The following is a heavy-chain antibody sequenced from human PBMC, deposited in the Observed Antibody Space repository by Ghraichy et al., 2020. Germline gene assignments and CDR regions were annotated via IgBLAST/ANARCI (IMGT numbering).Heavy chain of an antibody. Sequence: SVKVSCKASGGTFNNYAISWVRQAPGQGLVWMGRIIPILDITNYAQRFQGRVTITADKSTSTAYMELSSLRSEDTAVYYCARDSPMYYYDSSGYYFWWYDPWCQGTLITVSS. D-gene: IGHD3-22*01. V-gene: IGHV1-69*04. J-gene: IGHJ5*02. CDR2: IIPILDIT. CDR1: GGTFNNYA. CDR3: ARDSPMYYYDSSGYYFWWYDP.